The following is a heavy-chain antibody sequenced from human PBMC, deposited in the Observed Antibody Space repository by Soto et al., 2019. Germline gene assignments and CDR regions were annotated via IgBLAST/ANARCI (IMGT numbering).Heavy chain of an antibody. Sequence: QAQLVQSGAEVKKPGSSVKVSCKASGGTFSSYAISWVRQAPGQGLEWMGGIIPISGTANYAQKFQGRVTITAEESTSTAYMELSSLRPEDTAVYYCARSHGSSTSLEIYYYYYYGMDVWGQGTTVTVSS. V-gene: IGHV1-69*01. CDR1: GGTFSSYA. J-gene: IGHJ6*02. D-gene: IGHD2-2*01. CDR3: ARSHGSSTSLEIYYYYYYGMDV. CDR2: IIPISGTA.